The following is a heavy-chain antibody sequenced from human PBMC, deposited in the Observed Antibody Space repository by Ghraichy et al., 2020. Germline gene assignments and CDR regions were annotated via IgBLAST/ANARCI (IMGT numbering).Heavy chain of an antibody. CDR2: ISSSISNT. D-gene: IGHD6-13*01. V-gene: IGHV3-11*06. J-gene: IGHJ4*02. Sequence: GGSLRLSCAASGFTFSDYYMTCVRQAPGKGLEWVSYISSSISNTNYADSVKGRFTISRDNAKNSLYLQMNSLRAEDTAVYYCARFGSSWDFDYWGQGTLVTVSS. CDR1: GFTFSDYY. CDR3: ARFGSSWDFDY.